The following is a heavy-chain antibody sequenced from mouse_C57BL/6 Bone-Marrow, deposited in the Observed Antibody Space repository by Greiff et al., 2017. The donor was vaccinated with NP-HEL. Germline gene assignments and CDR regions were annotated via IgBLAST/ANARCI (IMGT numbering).Heavy chain of an antibody. CDR1: GYTFTSYD. V-gene: IGHV1-85*01. J-gene: IGHJ4*01. D-gene: IGHD2-4*01. Sequence: QVQLQQSGPELVKPGASVKLSCKASGYTFTSYDIHWVKQRPGQGLEWIGWIYPRDGRTKYNEKFKGKATLTVDTSYSTAYMELHSLTSEDSAVYFCARRDYYDYVLYAMDYWGQGTSVTVSS. CDR2: IYPRDGRT. CDR3: ARRDYYDYVLYAMDY.